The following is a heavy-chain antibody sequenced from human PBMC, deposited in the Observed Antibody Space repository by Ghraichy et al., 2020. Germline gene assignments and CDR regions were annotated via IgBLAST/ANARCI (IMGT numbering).Heavy chain of an antibody. V-gene: IGHV3-7*01. Sequence: GESLNISCAASGFTFSSYWMSWVRQAPGKGLEWVANIKEDGSEKYYVDSLKGRFTISRDNAKNSLYLHINSLRAEDSAVYYCARDGYCSGGSCYTTKTTPFDCWGQGTLVTVSS. J-gene: IGHJ4*02. CDR1: GFTFSSYW. D-gene: IGHD2-15*01. CDR3: ARDGYCSGGSCYTTKTTPFDC. CDR2: IKEDGSEK.